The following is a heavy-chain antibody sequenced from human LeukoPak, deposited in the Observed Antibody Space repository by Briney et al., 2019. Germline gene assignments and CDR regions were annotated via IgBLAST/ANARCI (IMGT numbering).Heavy chain of an antibody. CDR2: TYYRSRWYN. D-gene: IGHD7-27*01. Sequence: ASQTLSLTCAIPGDSVSTNRAAWSWITHSPSRPPEWPGRTYYRSRWYNDYAVSVKRRITIKSATSKKQFCLQLNSVTPEDTAVYYCARDRDLGNYYDGMVVWGQGTTVTVSS. V-gene: IGHV6-1*01. CDR3: ARDRDLGNYYDGMVV. CDR1: GDSVSTNRAA. J-gene: IGHJ6*02.